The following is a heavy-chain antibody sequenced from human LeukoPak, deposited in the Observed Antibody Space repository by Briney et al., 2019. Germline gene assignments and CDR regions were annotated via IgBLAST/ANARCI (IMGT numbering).Heavy chain of an antibody. J-gene: IGHJ3*02. CDR3: ARDRDYCSGGSCSGAFDI. Sequence: GASVKVSCRASGYTFTGYYMHWVRQAPGQGLEWMGWINPNSGGTNYAQKFQGWVTMTRDTSISTAYMELSRLRSDDTAVYYCARDRDYCSGGSCSGAFDIWGQGTMVTVSS. V-gene: IGHV1-2*04. CDR1: GYTFTGYY. CDR2: INPNSGGT. D-gene: IGHD2-15*01.